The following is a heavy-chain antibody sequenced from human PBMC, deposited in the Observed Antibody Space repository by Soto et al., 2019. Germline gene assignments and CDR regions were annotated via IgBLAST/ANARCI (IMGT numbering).Heavy chain of an antibody. J-gene: IGHJ4*02. CDR2: ISSSSSYT. CDR1: GFTFSSYS. CDR3: AREGIAAALDY. Sequence: EVQLVESGGGLVKPGGSLRLSCAASGFTFSSYSMNWVRQAPGKGLEWVSSISSSSSYTYYADSVKGRFTISRDNAKNSQYLQVNSLRAEETAGYDCAREGIAAALDYWGQGTLVTVSS. V-gene: IGHV3-21*01. D-gene: IGHD6-13*01.